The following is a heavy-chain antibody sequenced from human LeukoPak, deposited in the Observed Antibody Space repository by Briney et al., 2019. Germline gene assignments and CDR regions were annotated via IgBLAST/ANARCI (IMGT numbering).Heavy chain of an antibody. CDR2: IIPTFGTA. Sequence: SVKVSCKASGGTFSSYAISWVRQAPGQGLEWMGGIIPTFGTANYAQKFQGRVTITADKSTSTAYMELSSLRSEDTAVYYCARETHYYDSSGYYQVYGYWGQGTLVTVSS. CDR3: ARETHYYDSSGYYQVYGY. D-gene: IGHD3-22*01. J-gene: IGHJ4*02. V-gene: IGHV1-69*06. CDR1: GGTFSSYA.